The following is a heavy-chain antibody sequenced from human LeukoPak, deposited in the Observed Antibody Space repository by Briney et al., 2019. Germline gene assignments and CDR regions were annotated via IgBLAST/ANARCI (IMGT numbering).Heavy chain of an antibody. CDR2: INHSGST. CDR3: ARFAYSGSYYYYYYMDV. J-gene: IGHJ6*03. V-gene: IGHV4-30-4*08. Sequence: SQTLSLTCTVSGGSISGGHYYWSWIRQPPGKGLEWIGEINHSGSTNYNPSLKSRVTISVDTSKNHFSLKLSSVTAADTAVYYCARFAYSGSYYYYYYMDVWGKGTTVTVSS. CDR1: GGSISGGHYY. D-gene: IGHD1-26*01.